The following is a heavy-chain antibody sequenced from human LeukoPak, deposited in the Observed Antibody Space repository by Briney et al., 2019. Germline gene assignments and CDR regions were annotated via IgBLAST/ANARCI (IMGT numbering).Heavy chain of an antibody. D-gene: IGHD2-15*01. CDR2: IRSKVNNYAT. Sequence: PGGSLRLSCSGSGFTFSGSAIHWVRQASGKGLEWVGRIRSKVNNYATEHAPSVRGRFTISRDNSKNTLYLQMNSLRAEDTAVYYCAKGVVVVAATHLDYWGQGTLVTVSS. J-gene: IGHJ4*02. V-gene: IGHV3-73*01. CDR3: AKGVVVVAATHLDY. CDR1: GFTFSGSA.